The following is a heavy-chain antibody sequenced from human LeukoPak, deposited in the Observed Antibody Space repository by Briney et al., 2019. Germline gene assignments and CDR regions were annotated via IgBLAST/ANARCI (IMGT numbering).Heavy chain of an antibody. D-gene: IGHD2-2*01. V-gene: IGHV3-30*02. CDR3: AKSPRYCSSTSCSHALYYFDY. J-gene: IGHJ4*02. CDR1: GFTFSSYG. Sequence: GGSLRLSCAAYGFTFSSYGMHWVRQAPGKGLEWVSFIRYDGSNKYYADSVKGRFTISRDNSKHTLYLQINSLRAEDTAVYYCAKSPRYCSSTSCSHALYYFDYWGQGTLVTVSP. CDR2: IRYDGSNK.